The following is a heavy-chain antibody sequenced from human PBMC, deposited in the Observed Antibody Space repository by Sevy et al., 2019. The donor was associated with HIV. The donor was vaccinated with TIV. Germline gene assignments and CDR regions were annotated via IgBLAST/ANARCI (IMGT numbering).Heavy chain of an antibody. CDR3: ARQRNYYDSSGYYRGQDYYYGMDV. V-gene: IGHV4-39*01. D-gene: IGHD3-22*01. Sequence: SETLSLTCTVSGGSISSSSYYWGWIRQPPGKGLEWIGSIYYSGSTYYNPSLKSRVTISVDTSKNQFSLKLSSVTAADTALYYCARQRNYYDSSGYYRGQDYYYGMDVWGQGTTVTVSS. CDR1: GGSISSSSYY. CDR2: IYYSGST. J-gene: IGHJ6*02.